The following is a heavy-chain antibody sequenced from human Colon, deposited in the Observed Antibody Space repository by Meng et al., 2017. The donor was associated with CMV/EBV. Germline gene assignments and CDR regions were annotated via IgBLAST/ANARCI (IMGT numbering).Heavy chain of an antibody. CDR3: ASHSSYVWGSHH. CDR1: GYRSTGYY. V-gene: IGHV1-2*02. J-gene: IGHJ1*01. CDR2: MDPTTGRT. D-gene: IGHD3-16*01. Sequence: VKLVQSGAEVGIPGASVNVSCKSFGYRSTGYYIHWVRQAPGQGLEWMGWMDPTTGRTDYAQKFQGTVTMTRDTSISTAYLELSRLTSDDTAVYYCASHSSYVWGSHHWGQGTLVTVSS.